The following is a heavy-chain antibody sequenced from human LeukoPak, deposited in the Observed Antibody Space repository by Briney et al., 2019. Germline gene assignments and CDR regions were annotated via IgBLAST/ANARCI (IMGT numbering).Heavy chain of an antibody. CDR3: ARDRYYYDSTGTRWFDP. D-gene: IGHD3-22*01. J-gene: IGHJ5*02. CDR1: GGSSSGYY. CDR2: INHSGST. V-gene: IGHV4-34*01. Sequence: PSETLSLTCAVYGGSSSGYYWSWIRQPPGKGLEWIGEINHSGSTNYNPSLKSRVTISVDTSKNQFSLKLSSVTAADTAVYYCARDRYYYDSTGTRWFDPWGQGTLVTVSS.